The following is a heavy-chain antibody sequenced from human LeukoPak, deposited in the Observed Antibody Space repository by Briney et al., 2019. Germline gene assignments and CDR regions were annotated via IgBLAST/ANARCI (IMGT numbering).Heavy chain of an antibody. J-gene: IGHJ2*01. Sequence: GESLKISCKGSGYSFTSYWIGWVRQMPGKGLEWMGIIYPGDSDTRYSPSFQGQVTISADKSISTAYLQWSSLKASDTAMYYCARRGSRGGGTPGYFDLWGRGTLVTVSS. D-gene: IGHD6-19*01. CDR3: ARRGSRGGGTPGYFDL. CDR1: GYSFTSYW. CDR2: IYPGDSDT. V-gene: IGHV5-51*01.